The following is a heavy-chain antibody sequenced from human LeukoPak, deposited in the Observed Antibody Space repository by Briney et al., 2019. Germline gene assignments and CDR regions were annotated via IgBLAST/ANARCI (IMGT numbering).Heavy chain of an antibody. CDR3: AKEMAVAGTRGYFDY. Sequence: GGSLRLSCAASGFTFSRYGMSWVRQAPGKGLEWVSAISTSGRNTFYGDSVMGRFTISRDNSKNTLYLQMNSLRAEDTAVYHCAKEMAVAGTRGYFDYWGQGTLVTVSS. V-gene: IGHV3-23*01. J-gene: IGHJ4*02. D-gene: IGHD6-19*01. CDR2: ISTSGRNT. CDR1: GFTFSRYG.